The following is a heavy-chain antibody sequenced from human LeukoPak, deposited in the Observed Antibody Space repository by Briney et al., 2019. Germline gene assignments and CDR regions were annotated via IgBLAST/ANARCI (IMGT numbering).Heavy chain of an antibody. J-gene: IGHJ4*02. D-gene: IGHD1-26*01. CDR3: ASLYSGSYSFDY. CDR1: GGSISSGTYY. CDR2: IYTSGTT. Sequence: SKTLSLTCTVSGGSISSGTYYWSWIRQPGGKGLEWIGRIYTSGTTNYNPSLKSRVTISVDTSKNQFSLKLSSVTAADTAVYYCASLYSGSYSFDYWGQGTLVTVSS. V-gene: IGHV4-61*02.